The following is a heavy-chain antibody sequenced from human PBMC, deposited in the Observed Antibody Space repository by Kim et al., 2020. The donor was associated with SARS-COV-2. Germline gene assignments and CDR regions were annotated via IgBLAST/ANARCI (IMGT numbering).Heavy chain of an antibody. V-gene: IGHV3-33*05. Sequence: GGSLRLSCAASGFTFSSYGMHWVRQAPGKGLEWVAVIPYDGNNKYYPDSVKGRFTISRDNSKNTLYLQMNSLRAEDTAVYYCARGDSSSYYDILTGYYAYAFDIWGQGTMVTVSS. CDR1: GFTFSSYG. D-gene: IGHD3-9*01. CDR2: IPYDGNNK. J-gene: IGHJ3*02. CDR3: ARGDSSSYYDILTGYYAYAFDI.